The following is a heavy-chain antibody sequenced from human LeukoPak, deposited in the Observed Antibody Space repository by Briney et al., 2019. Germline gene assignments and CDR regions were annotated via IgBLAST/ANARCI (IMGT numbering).Heavy chain of an antibody. D-gene: IGHD2-2*01. J-gene: IGHJ6*03. V-gene: IGHV4-61*10. CDR3: ARGTKDLVGITWYYYMDV. CDR1: GGSISSGSYY. CDR2: IQIGGST. Sequence: PSETLSLTCTVSGGSISSGSYYWNWIRQRQPAGKGLEWIGHIQIGGSTNYNPSLKSRITISVDTSKNQFSLKLSSVTAADTAVYYCARGTKDLVGITWYYYMDVWGKGTTVTISS.